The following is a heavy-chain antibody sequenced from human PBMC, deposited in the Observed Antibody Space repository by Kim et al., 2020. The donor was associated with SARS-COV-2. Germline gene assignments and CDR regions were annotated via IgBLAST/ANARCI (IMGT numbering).Heavy chain of an antibody. D-gene: IGHD2-21*01. J-gene: IGHJ6*02. CDR3: AIRAGGGNPIYYYYGMDV. CDR1: GGSFSGYY. CDR2: INHSGST. Sequence: SETLSLTCAVYGGSFSGYYWSWIRQPPGKGLEWIGEINHSGSTNYNPSLKSRVTISVDTSKNQFSLKLSSVTAADTAVYYCAIRAGGGNPIYYYYGMDVWGQGTTVTVSS. V-gene: IGHV4-34*01.